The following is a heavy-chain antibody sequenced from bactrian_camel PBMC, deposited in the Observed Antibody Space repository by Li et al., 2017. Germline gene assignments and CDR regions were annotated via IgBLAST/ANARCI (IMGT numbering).Heavy chain of an antibody. D-gene: IGHD5*01. Sequence: VQLVESGGGLVQPGGSLRLSCAATGFTFSSYDISWVRQAPGKGLEWVSGRNIRGGRSYYSDSVKGRFTISRDDAKNTVYLQMNSLNFEDTGVYYCATDLMVTTGEYTYWGQGTQVTVS. V-gene: IGHV3S40*01. J-gene: IGHJ4*01. CDR3: ATDLMVTTGEYTY. CDR1: GFTFSSYD. CDR2: RNIRGGRS.